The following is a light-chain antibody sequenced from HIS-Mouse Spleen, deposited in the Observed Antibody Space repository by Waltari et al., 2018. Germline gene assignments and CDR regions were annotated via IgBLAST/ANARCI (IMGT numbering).Light chain of an antibody. Sequence: TLSLSPGERATLSCRASQSVSSYLAWYQQKPGQAPRLLIYDASNRATGIPARFSGSGSGTDFTLTISSLEPEDFAVYYCQQRSNWLTFGGGTKVEIK. J-gene: IGKJ4*01. CDR2: DAS. V-gene: IGKV3-11*01. CDR3: QQRSNWLT. CDR1: QSVSSY.